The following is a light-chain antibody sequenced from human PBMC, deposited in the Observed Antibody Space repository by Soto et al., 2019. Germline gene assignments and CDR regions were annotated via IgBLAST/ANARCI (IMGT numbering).Light chain of an antibody. V-gene: IGKV1-8*01. Sequence: AVLLTQSPSSFSASTGDRATITSRASQDIHNYLAWYQQVPGKAPKLLLYAASILQTGVPSRFSGSGSGTDFTLPIDGLQSEDFATYFCQHYYNYPWTFGQGTTVE. CDR3: QHYYNYPWT. CDR2: AAS. CDR1: QDIHNY. J-gene: IGKJ1*01.